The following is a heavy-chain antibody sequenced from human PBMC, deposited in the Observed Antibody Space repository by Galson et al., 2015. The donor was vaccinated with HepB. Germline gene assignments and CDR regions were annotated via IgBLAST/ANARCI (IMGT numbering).Heavy chain of an antibody. CDR3: ARGGTYGYSYGKGWFDP. Sequence: SVKVSCKASGGTFSSYAISWVRQAPGQGLEWMGRIIPILGIANYAQKFQDRVTITADKSTSTAYMELSSLRSEDTAVYYCARGGTYGYSYGKGWFDPWGQGTLVTVSS. D-gene: IGHD5-18*01. V-gene: IGHV1-69*04. CDR2: IIPILGIA. CDR1: GGTFSSYA. J-gene: IGHJ5*02.